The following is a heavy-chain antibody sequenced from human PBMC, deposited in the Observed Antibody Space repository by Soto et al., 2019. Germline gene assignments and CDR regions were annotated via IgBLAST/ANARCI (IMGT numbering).Heavy chain of an antibody. CDR3: TRGGDAYKNGH. CDR2: ISHSGTT. CDR1: GGSISSSNW. Sequence: PSETPSLTCAVSGGSISSSNWWSWVRQPPGRGLEWIGEISHSGTTNYNPSLKSRVTMSVDTSKNQFSLKLTSVNAADTAVYYCTRGGDAYKNGHWGQGTLVTVSS. D-gene: IGHD2-21*01. J-gene: IGHJ4*02. V-gene: IGHV4-4*02.